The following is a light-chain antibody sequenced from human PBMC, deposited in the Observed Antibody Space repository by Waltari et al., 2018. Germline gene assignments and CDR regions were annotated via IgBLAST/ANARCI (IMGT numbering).Light chain of an antibody. J-gene: IGKJ2*01. CDR1: QSASRN. CDR2: DAS. V-gene: IGKV3-15*01. Sequence: EVVLTQSPATLSVSPGETATLSCRASQSASRNLAWYPQRPGQAPRLLISDASTRATGVPARFRGSGSGTEFTLTISSLQPEDFAVYFCQQHNNWPYTFGQGTKLEI. CDR3: QQHNNWPYT.